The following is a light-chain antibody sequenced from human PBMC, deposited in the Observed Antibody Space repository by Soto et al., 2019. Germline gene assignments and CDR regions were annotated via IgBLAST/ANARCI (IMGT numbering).Light chain of an antibody. CDR2: EGT. CDR1: NNL. V-gene: IGLV2-23*01. CDR3: CAYVGARSYV. Sequence: QSVLAQPASVSGSPGQSITISCTGTNNLVSWYQQHPGKAPKVVLYEGTKRPSGVSNRFFGSNSGSTASLTISGLQAEDEAHYFCCAYVGARSYVFGPGTKVTVL. J-gene: IGLJ1*01.